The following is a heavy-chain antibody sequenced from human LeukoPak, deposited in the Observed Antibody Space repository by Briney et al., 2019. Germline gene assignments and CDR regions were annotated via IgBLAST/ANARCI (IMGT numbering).Heavy chain of an antibody. Sequence: ASVKVSCKVSGYTLTELSMHSVRQAPGKGLEWMGGFDPEDGETIYAQKCQGRVTMTEDKSTDTAYMELSSLRSEDTAVYYCATVSRAVAGILDYWGQGTLVTVSS. CDR1: GYTLTELS. CDR3: ATVSRAVAGILDY. J-gene: IGHJ4*02. V-gene: IGHV1-24*01. D-gene: IGHD6-19*01. CDR2: FDPEDGET.